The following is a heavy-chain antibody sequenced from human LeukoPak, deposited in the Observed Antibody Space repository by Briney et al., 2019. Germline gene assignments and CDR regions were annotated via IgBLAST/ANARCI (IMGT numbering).Heavy chain of an antibody. J-gene: IGHJ6*03. CDR1: GGSISSSSYY. V-gene: IGHV4-61*05. CDR2: IYYSGST. D-gene: IGHD3-9*01. CDR3: ARGGTYYDILTGYYTPTSYYYMDV. Sequence: SETLSLTCTVSGGSISSSSYYWGWIRQPPGKGLEWIGYIYYSGSTNYNPSLKSRVTISVDTSKNQFSLKLSSVTAADTAVYYCARGGTYYDILTGYYTPTSYYYMDVWGKGTTVTVSS.